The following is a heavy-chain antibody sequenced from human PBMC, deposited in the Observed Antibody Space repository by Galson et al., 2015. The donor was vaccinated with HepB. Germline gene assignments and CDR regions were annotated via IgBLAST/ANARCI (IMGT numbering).Heavy chain of an antibody. J-gene: IGHJ4*02. V-gene: IGHV3-48*03. CDR1: GFTFSSYG. D-gene: IGHD2-15*01. CDR2: ITTSGSTI. CDR3: TTDSAGDMDFDY. Sequence: SLRLSCAASGFTFSSYGMNWVRQAPGKGLEWVSYITTSGSTIHYADSVRGRFTVSRDNARNLLYLQMNSLRAEDTAVYYCTTDSAGDMDFDYWGQGTLVTVSS.